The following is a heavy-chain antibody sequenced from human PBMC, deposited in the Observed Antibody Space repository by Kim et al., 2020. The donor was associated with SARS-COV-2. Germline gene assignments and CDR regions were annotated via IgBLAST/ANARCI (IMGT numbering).Heavy chain of an antibody. Sequence: GGSLRLSCAASGFTFSSYSMNWVRQAPGKGLEWVSSISSSSSYIDYADSVKGRFTISRDNAKNSLYLQMNSLRAEDTAVYYCARNYFLGYCSGGSCYSGYYYYGMDVWGQGTTVTVSS. V-gene: IGHV3-21*01. CDR1: GFTFSSYS. J-gene: IGHJ6*02. D-gene: IGHD2-15*01. CDR2: ISSSSSYI. CDR3: ARNYFLGYCSGGSCYSGYYYYGMDV.